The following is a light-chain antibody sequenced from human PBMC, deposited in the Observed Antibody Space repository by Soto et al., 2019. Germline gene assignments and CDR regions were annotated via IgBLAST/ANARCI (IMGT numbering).Light chain of an antibody. CDR3: QQYGTPPYT. CDR2: GAS. Sequence: DIVLTQSPGTLSLSPGERATLSCRASQSVNRRDLAWYQQKPGQAPRLLIYGASTRAIGIPDRFSDSGSGTDFTLTISRLEPEEFAVYYCQQYGTPPYTFGQGTKLEIK. J-gene: IGKJ2*01. V-gene: IGKV3-20*01. CDR1: QSVNRRD.